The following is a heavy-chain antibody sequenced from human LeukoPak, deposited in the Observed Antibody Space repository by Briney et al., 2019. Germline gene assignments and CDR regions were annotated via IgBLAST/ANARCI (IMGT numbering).Heavy chain of an antibody. CDR2: INPKSGAA. CDR3: ARGAEAETSPLDF. V-gene: IGHV1-2*02. Sequence: ASVKVSCKASGYIFSDYYMHWVRQAPGQGLEWLGWINPKSGAADYAQQFRGRVTMTRDTSINSDYMEMKRVTSDDTAVYYCARGAEAETSPLDFWGQGTLVIVS. J-gene: IGHJ4*02. D-gene: IGHD6-13*01. CDR1: GYIFSDYY.